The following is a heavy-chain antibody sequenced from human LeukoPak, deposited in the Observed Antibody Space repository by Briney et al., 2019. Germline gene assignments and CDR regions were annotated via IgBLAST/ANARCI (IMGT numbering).Heavy chain of an antibody. Sequence: GGSLRLSCAASGFTFSSYGMHWVRQAPGEGLEWVAVIWYDGSNKYYADSVKGRFTISRDNSKNTLYLQMNSLRAEDTAVYYCAREEYYYGSGSYRGYDAFDIWGQGTMVTVSS. CDR2: IWYDGSNK. CDR3: AREEYYYGSGSYRGYDAFDI. D-gene: IGHD3-10*01. J-gene: IGHJ3*02. V-gene: IGHV3-33*01. CDR1: GFTFSSYG.